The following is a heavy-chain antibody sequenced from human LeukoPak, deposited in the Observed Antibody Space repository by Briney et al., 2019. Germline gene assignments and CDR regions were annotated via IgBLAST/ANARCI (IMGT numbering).Heavy chain of an antibody. CDR1: GGSVSSGRYY. D-gene: IGHD3-16*01. Sequence: SETLSLTCTVSGGSVSSGRYYWSWIRQPPGKGLEWIGYISYSGSTNYNPSLKSRVTISADTSKNQFSLKLSSVTAADTAVYYCARGGQLWPRDDYWGQGTLVTVSS. CDR3: ARGGQLWPRDDY. J-gene: IGHJ4*02. CDR2: ISYSGST. V-gene: IGHV4-61*01.